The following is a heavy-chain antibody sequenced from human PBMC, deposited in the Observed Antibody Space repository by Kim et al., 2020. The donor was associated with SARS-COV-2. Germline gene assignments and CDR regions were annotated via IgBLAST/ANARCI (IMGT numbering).Heavy chain of an antibody. Sequence: GSTYYNPSLKSRVTISVDTSKNQFSLKLSSVTAADTAVYYCASGAVSVDYWGQGTLVTVSS. CDR3: ASGAVSVDY. V-gene: IGHV4-31*02. D-gene: IGHD3-16*01. J-gene: IGHJ4*02. CDR2: GST.